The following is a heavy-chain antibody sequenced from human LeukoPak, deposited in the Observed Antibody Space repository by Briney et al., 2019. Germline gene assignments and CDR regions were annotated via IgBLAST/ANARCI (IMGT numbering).Heavy chain of an antibody. Sequence: ASVKVSCKASGYTFTVYYMHWVRQAPGQGLEWMGWINPNSGGTNYAQKFQGRVTMTRDTSISTAYMELSRLRSDDTAVYYCARGVQLERRYYNWFDPRGQGTLVTVSS. CDR1: GYTFTVYY. D-gene: IGHD1-1*01. CDR3: ARGVQLERRYYNWFDP. J-gene: IGHJ5*02. V-gene: IGHV1-2*02. CDR2: INPNSGGT.